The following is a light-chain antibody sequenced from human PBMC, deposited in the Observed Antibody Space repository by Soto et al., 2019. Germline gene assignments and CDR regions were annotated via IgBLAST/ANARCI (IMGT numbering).Light chain of an antibody. Sequence: QSALAQPASVSGSPGQSITISCTGTSSDVGGYNSVSWYQQHPGKAPKLMIYEVTNRPSGVSSRFSGSKSGNTASLTISGLQSEDEGDYYCSSYTSRSTLVFGTGTKVTVL. CDR2: EVT. J-gene: IGLJ1*01. CDR1: SSDVGGYNS. CDR3: SSYTSRSTLV. V-gene: IGLV2-14*01.